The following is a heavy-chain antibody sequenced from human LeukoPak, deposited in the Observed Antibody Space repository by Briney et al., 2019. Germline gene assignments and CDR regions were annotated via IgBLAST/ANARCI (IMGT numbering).Heavy chain of an antibody. J-gene: IGHJ4*02. CDR1: GYTFTSYG. D-gene: IGHD2-21*01. CDR2: ISGYDGNT. Sequence: ASVKVSCKASGYTFTSYGISWVRQAPGQGLEWMGWISGYDGNTKYAPKFHDRVTVTTDTSMTTVYMELRSLTADDSAVYYCARGGLGEADDYWGQGTLVTVSS. V-gene: IGHV1-18*01. CDR3: ARGGLGEADDY.